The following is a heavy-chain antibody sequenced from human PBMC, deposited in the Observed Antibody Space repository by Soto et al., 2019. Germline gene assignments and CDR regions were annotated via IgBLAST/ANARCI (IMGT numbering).Heavy chain of an antibody. J-gene: IGHJ5*02. D-gene: IGHD6-13*01. CDR3: APYSSSRGWFDP. CDR2: IYYSGST. Sequence: SETLSLTCTVSGGSISSSSYYWGWIRQPPGKGLEWIGSIYYSGSTYYNPSLKSRVTISVDTSKNQFSLKLSSVTAADTAVYYCAPYSSSRGWFDPWGQGTLVTVSS. CDR1: GGSISSSSYY. V-gene: IGHV4-39*01.